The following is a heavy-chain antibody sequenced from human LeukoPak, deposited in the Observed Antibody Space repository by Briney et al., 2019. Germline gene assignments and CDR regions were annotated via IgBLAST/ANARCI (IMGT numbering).Heavy chain of an antibody. J-gene: IGHJ4*02. D-gene: IGHD4-17*01. V-gene: IGHV4-31*03. CDR1: GGSISSGGYY. CDR3: ASGYGDYATPRQTDLDY. Sequence: SETLSLTCTVSGGSISSGGYYWSWIRQHPGKGLEWIGYIYYSGSTYYNPSLKSRVTISVDTSKNQFSLKLSSVTAADTAVYYCASGYGDYATPRQTDLDYWGQGTLVTVSS. CDR2: IYYSGST.